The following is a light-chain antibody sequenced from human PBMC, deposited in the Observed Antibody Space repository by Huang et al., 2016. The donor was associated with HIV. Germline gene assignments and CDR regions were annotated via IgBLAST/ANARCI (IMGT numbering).Light chain of an antibody. CDR1: QSLLHSNGYNY. CDR2: LGS. CDR3: MQALQTPRT. Sequence: DIVMTQSLLSLPVTPGEPASISCRSSQSLLHSNGYNYLDWYLQKPGHSPQLLIYLGSNRASGVPDRFSGSGSGTDFTLKISRVEAEDVGVYYCMQALQTPRTFGQGTKVEIK. J-gene: IGKJ1*01. V-gene: IGKV2-28*01.